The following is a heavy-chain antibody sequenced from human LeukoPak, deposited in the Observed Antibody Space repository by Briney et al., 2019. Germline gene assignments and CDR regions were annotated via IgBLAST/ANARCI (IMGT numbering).Heavy chain of an antibody. CDR3: AKDGLQYYFDC. CDR1: GFAFSRYA. J-gene: IGHJ4*02. CDR2: ISGSAGST. V-gene: IGHV3-23*01. Sequence: GSLRLSCAASGFAFSRYAMNWVRQAPGKGLEWVSGISGSAGSTYYADSVKGRFTISRDNSKNTLYLQMDSLRAEDTAVYYCAKDGLQYYFDCWGQGTLVTVSS. D-gene: IGHD3/OR15-3a*01.